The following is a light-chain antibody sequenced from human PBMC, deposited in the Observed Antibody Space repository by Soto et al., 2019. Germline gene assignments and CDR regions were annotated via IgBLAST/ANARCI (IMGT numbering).Light chain of an antibody. CDR3: CSYSSGSTPWV. CDR2: DVS. J-gene: IGLJ1*01. V-gene: IGLV2-14*03. CDR1: SSDVGGYNY. Sequence: QSVLTQPASVSGPPGQSITISCTGTSSDVGGYNYVSWYQHHPGKAPKLIIFDVSDRPSGISDRFSASKSGNTASLTISGLQAEDEADYYCCSYSSGSTPWVFGTGTKSPS.